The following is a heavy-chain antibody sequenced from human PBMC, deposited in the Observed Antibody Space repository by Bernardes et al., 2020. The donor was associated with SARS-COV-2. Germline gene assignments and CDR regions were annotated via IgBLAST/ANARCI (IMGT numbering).Heavy chain of an antibody. CDR2: VKTQREGATG. J-gene: IGHJ4*02. CDR3: TTDRPGAWYRLR. CDR1: GFSFENAW. D-gene: IGHD6-19*01. V-gene: IGHV3-15*01. Sequence: GGSLRLSCVASGFSFENAWMGWVRQGPGKGLEWVGRVKTQREGATGEYSTSVEGRFVISRDDSQNMIYLQMDNLRAEDTGVYYCTTDRPGAWYRLRWGQGSQVTVSS.